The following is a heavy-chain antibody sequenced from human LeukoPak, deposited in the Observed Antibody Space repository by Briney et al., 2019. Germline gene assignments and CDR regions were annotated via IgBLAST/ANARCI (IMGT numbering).Heavy chain of an antibody. Sequence: GGSLRLSCAASGFTFSYYWMSWVRQAPGKGLEWVANIKQDGSVEYYVDSVKGRFTISRDNAKNSLYLQMNSLRAEDTAIYYCTRVGYIDEGIDYWGQGTLVTVSS. D-gene: IGHD5-24*01. CDR1: GFTFSYYW. CDR2: IKQDGSVE. CDR3: TRVGYIDEGIDY. J-gene: IGHJ4*02. V-gene: IGHV3-7*04.